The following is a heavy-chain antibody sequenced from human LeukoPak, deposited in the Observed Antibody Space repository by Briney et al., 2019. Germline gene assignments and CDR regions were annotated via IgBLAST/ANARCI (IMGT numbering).Heavy chain of an antibody. V-gene: IGHV3-7*03. CDR1: GFTFSSYW. J-gene: IGHJ5*02. Sequence: GGSLRLSCAASGFTFSSYWMSWVRQAPGKGLEWVANIKQDGSEKYYVDSVKSRFTISRDNAKNSLYLQMNSLRAEDTAVYYCARDPRDCSSTSCYGDNWFDPWGQGTLVTVSS. D-gene: IGHD2-2*01. CDR3: ARDPRDCSSTSCYGDNWFDP. CDR2: IKQDGSEK.